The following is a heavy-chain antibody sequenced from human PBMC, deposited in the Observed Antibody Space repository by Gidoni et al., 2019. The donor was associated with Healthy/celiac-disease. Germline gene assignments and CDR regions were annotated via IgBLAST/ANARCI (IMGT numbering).Heavy chain of an antibody. CDR1: GVFIRRYY. Sequence: QLQLQESGPGLVTPSDTLSLTCPVSGVFIRRYYWRWIRQPAGKGLEWIVRIYTSGSTNYNPSLKSRVTMSVDTSKKQFYLKLSSVTGADKDVYYCAREVTIFGVVHSNWFDHWGQGTLVTVSS. J-gene: IGHJ5*02. V-gene: IGHV4-4*07. CDR2: IYTSGST. D-gene: IGHD3-3*01. CDR3: AREVTIFGVVHSNWFDH.